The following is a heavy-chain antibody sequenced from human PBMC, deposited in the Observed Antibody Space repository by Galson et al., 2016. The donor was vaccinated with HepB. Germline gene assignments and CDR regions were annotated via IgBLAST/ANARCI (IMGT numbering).Heavy chain of an antibody. CDR3: ARDQDGEIPWRPLGY. Sequence: ETLSLTCAVSGDSISSSTWWSWVRQPPGKGLEWLGEIYHSGNTNYNPSLKSRLTMSVEKPKNQFSLKLSFVTAADTAVYYCARDQDGEIPWRPLGYWGQGTLVTVSS. D-gene: IGHD2-21*01. CDR1: GDSISSSTW. CDR2: IYHSGNT. J-gene: IGHJ4*02. V-gene: IGHV4-4*02.